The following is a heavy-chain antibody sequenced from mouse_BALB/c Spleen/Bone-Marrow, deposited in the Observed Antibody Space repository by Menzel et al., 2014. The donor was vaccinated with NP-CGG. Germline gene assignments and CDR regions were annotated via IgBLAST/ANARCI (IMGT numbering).Heavy chain of an antibody. CDR2: SRNKANDYTT. D-gene: IGHD4-1*01. CDR1: GFTFSDFY. J-gene: IGHJ4*01. V-gene: IGHV7-1*02. CDR3: ARDTGTRAMDY. Sequence: DVKLVESGGGLVQPGGSLRLSCATSGFTFSDFYMAWVRQPPGKRLEWIAASRNKANDYTTEYSASLKGRFIVSRDTSQSILYLQMNALRAEDTAIYYCARDTGTRAMDYWGQGTSVTVSS.